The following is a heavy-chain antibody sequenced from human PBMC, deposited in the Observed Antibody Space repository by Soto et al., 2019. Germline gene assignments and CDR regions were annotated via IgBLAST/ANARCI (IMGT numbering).Heavy chain of an antibody. V-gene: IGHV3-53*01. CDR1: GFTVSNNY. D-gene: IGHD6-25*01. J-gene: IGHJ4*02. CDR2: IYSGGYT. CDR3: ATQRGGGGY. Sequence: EVQLVESGGGLIQPGGSLRLSCAVSGFTVSNNYMSWVRQAPGKGLEGVSVIYSGGYTAYGDSVKGRFTISRDNSKNILYLQRNTGGADAPAVFYCATQRGGGGYWGQGTLVTVSS.